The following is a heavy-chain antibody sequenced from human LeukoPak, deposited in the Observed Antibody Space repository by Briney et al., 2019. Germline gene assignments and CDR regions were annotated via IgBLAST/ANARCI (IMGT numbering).Heavy chain of an antibody. CDR1: GFTFSSYS. J-gene: IGHJ3*02. V-gene: IGHV3-21*01. CDR3: ARDPTGYSSGWYLFDAFDI. Sequence: GGSLRLSCAASGFTFSSYSMNWVRQAPGKGLEWVPSISSSSSYIYYADSVKGRFTISRDNAKNSLYLQMNSLRAEDTAVYYCARDPTGYSSGWYLFDAFDIWGQGTMVTVSS. D-gene: IGHD6-19*01. CDR2: ISSSSSYI.